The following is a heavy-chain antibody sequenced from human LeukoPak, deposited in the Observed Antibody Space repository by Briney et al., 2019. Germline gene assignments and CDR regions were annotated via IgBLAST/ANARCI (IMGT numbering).Heavy chain of an antibody. CDR2: ISGDGRST. CDR1: GFTFSSYA. J-gene: IGHJ4*01. V-gene: IGHV3-23*01. Sequence: PGRSLRLSCAASGFTFSSYAMSWVRQAPGKGLEWVSAISGDGRSTYYADSVTGRFTISRDNSKNTVYLQMSSLRAEGTAVYYCANWRVRARPGFDYWGQGNLLTVSS. D-gene: IGHD3-3*01. CDR3: ANWRVRARPGFDY.